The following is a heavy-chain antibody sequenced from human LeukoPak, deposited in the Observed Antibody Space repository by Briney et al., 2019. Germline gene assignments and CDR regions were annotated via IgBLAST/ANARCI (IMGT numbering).Heavy chain of an antibody. V-gene: IGHV3-23*01. D-gene: IGHD3-10*01. Sequence: GGSLRLSCAASGFTFSSYAMSWVRQAPGKGLEWVSAIIGSGGSTYYADSVKGRVTISRDNSKNTLYLQMNSLRAEDTAVYYCAKEEDGYYGSTPSLFDYWGQGTLVTVSS. CDR3: AKEEDGYYGSTPSLFDY. CDR2: IIGSGGST. J-gene: IGHJ4*02. CDR1: GFTFSSYA.